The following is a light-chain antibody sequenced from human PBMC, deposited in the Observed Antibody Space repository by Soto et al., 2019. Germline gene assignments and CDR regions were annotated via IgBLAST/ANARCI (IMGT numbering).Light chain of an antibody. J-gene: IGKJ5*01. V-gene: IGKV3-20*01. CDR1: QSVSSSF. Sequence: EIVLTQSPGTLSVSPGERATLSCWASQSVSSSFVAWYQQKPGQAPRLLIYGASSRAAGIPDRLSGSGSGTDFTLTISRLEPEDFATYYCQQYNSHPITFGQGTRLEIK. CDR2: GAS. CDR3: QQYNSHPIT.